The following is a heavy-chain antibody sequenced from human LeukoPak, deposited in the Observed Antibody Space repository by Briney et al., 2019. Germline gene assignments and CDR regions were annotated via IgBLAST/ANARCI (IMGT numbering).Heavy chain of an antibody. V-gene: IGHV4-30-2*01. CDR3: AREVKGVPAAIHY. CDR1: GGSISSGGYY. CDR2: IYHSGST. D-gene: IGHD2-2*02. J-gene: IGHJ4*02. Sequence: SQTLSLTCTVSGGSISSGGYYWSWIRQPPGKGLEWIGYIYHSGSTYYNSSLKSRVTISVDRSKNQFSLKLSAVTAADTAVYYCAREVKGVPAAIHYWGQGTLVTVSS.